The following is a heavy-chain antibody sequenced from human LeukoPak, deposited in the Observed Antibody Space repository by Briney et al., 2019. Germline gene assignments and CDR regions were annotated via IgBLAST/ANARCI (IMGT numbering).Heavy chain of an antibody. Sequence: GGSLRLACAASGFIFVDYWVTWVRQAPGKGLEWVAYMKPDGSEIYYLDSVKGRFTISRDNTKNLLYLQMNSLRAEDTATYYCTRGVYAFDIWGQGTMVTVSS. CDR2: MKPDGSEI. CDR3: TRGVYAFDI. V-gene: IGHV3-7*01. J-gene: IGHJ3*02. CDR1: GFIFVDYW.